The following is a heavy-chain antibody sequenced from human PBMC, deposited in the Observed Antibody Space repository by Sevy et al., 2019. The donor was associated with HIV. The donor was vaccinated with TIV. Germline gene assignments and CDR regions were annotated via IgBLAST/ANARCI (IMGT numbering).Heavy chain of an antibody. CDR3: ARSSGSYDTYYFDY. CDR1: GFTFSSYA. D-gene: IGHD1-26*01. V-gene: IGHV3-23*01. J-gene: IGHJ4*02. Sequence: GGSLRLSCAASGFTFSSYAMSWVRQAPGTGLEWVSAISGSGGSTYYADSVKGRFTISRDNSKNTLYLQMNSLRAEDTAVYYCARSSGSYDTYYFDYWGQRTLVTVSS. CDR2: ISGSGGST.